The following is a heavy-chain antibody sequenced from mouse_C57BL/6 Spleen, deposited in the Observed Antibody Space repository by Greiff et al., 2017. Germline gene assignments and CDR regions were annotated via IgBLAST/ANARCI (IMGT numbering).Heavy chain of an antibody. CDR3: AREDYYGSSLLGY. J-gene: IGHJ2*01. D-gene: IGHD1-1*01. CDR1: GYAFSGYW. CDR2: IYPGDGDT. Sequence: QVQLKESGAELVKPGASVKISCKASGYAFSGYWMNWVKQRPGKGLEWIGQIYPGDGDTNYNGKFKGKATLTADKSSSTAYVQLSSLTSEDSAVYFCAREDYYGSSLLGYWGQGTTLTVAS. V-gene: IGHV1-80*01.